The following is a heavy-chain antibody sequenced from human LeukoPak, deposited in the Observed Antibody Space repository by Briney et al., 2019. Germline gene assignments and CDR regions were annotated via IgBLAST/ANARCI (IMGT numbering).Heavy chain of an antibody. V-gene: IGHV4-4*07. CDR1: GGSISSYY. CDR2: IYATGST. Sequence: SETLSLTCTVSGGSISSYYWSWIRQPAGKGLEWIWRIYATGSTNYNPSLKSRVSMSLDTSKNQFSLRLSSVTAADTAVYYCARAPSYSYYFDYWGQGTLVTVSS. CDR3: ARAPSYSYYFDY. D-gene: IGHD3-10*01. J-gene: IGHJ4*02.